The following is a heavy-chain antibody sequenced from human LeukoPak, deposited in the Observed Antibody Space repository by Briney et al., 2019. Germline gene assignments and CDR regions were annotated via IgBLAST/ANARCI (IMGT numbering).Heavy chain of an antibody. CDR3: ARTSGDLEAFDL. D-gene: IGHD7-27*01. CDR2: INNEGRST. CDR1: GFTFSSYW. V-gene: IGHV3-74*01. Sequence: PGGSLRLSCAASGFTFSSYWMHWVRQAPGKGLGGVARINNEGRSTNYADSVKGGFTIYRENDKKRLYLQMNSLRAEDTAVYYCARTSGDLEAFDLWGQGTMVTVSS. J-gene: IGHJ3*01.